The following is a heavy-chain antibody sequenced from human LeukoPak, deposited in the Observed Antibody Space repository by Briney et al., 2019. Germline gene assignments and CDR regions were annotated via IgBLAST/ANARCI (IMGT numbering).Heavy chain of an antibody. V-gene: IGHV4-4*02. CDR1: GGSISSSNW. J-gene: IGHJ4*02. CDR3: ATSLAKKFDY. Sequence: SETLSLTCAVSGGSISSSNWWNWARQPPGKGLEWIGEIYRSGTTNYNPSLKSRLTISVDKSKNQFSLTLRSVTAADTSVYYCATSLAKKFDYWGQGTLVTVSS. CDR2: IYRSGTT.